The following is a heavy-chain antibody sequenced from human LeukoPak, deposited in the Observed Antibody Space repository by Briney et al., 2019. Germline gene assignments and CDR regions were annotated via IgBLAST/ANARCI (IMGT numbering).Heavy chain of an antibody. V-gene: IGHV1-69*05. Sequence: ASVKVSCKASGGTFSSYAISWVRQAPGQGLEWMGGIIPIFGTANYAQKFQGRVTMTRDTSISTAYMELSRLRSDDTAVYYCARESLYYFDYWGQGTLVTVSS. CDR3: ARESLYYFDY. J-gene: IGHJ4*02. CDR2: IIPIFGTA. CDR1: GGTFSSYA.